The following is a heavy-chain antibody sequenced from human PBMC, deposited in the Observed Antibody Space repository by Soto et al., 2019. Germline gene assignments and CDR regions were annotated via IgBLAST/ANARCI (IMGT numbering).Heavy chain of an antibody. CDR3: ARIFIATGGRALDS. CDR1: GYTFTGHY. J-gene: IGHJ4*02. V-gene: IGHV1-2*02. CDR2: ISPYSGDT. Sequence: WASVKVSCKASGYTFTGHYIHWVRQAPGQGLEWVGWISPYSGDTNYEQKFQGRVTMTRDTSKTTDYMELSRLRSDDTAVYYCARIFIATGGRALDSWGQGNLVTVSS. D-gene: IGHD6-13*01.